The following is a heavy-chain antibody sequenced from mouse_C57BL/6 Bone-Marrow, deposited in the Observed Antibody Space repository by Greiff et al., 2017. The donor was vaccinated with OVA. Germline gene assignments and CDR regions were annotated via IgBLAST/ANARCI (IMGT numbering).Heavy chain of an antibody. Sequence: ESGPGLVKPSQSLSLTCSVTGYSITSGYYWNWIRQFPGNKLEWMGYISYDGSNNYNPSLKNRISITRDTSKNQFFLKLNSVTTEDTATYYCARGYGNPYYAMDYWGQGTSVTVSS. CDR2: ISYDGSN. J-gene: IGHJ4*01. D-gene: IGHD2-1*01. CDR1: GYSITSGYY. CDR3: ARGYGNPYYAMDY. V-gene: IGHV3-6*01.